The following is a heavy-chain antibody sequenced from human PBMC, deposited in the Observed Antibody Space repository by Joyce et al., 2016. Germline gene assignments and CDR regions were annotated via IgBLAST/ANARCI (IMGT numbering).Heavy chain of an antibody. CDR1: GYTFTNFD. J-gene: IGHJ4*02. Sequence: QVQLVQSGAEVKKPGASVKVSCTASGYTFTNFDINWVRQAPGQGLEWLGWMTPNSGSTGYAQNFQGRVTMTRDTSISTAYMELSSLRSEDTAVYFCARNKYGTGDFDFWGQGTPVTVSS. CDR2: MTPNSGST. CDR3: ARNKYGTGDFDF. V-gene: IGHV1-8*01. D-gene: IGHD7-27*01.